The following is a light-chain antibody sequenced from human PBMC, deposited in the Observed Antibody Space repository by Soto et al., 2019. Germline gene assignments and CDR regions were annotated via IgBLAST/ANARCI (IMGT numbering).Light chain of an antibody. CDR1: SSNIGAGFD. CDR3: QSYDSSLSAYV. V-gene: IGLV1-40*01. J-gene: IGLJ1*01. Sequence: QFVLTQPPPVSGAPGEVVTISCTGSSSNIGAGFDVHWYHQLPGTAPKLLVYGNSNRPSGVPDRFSGSKSGTSASLAVTGLQAEDEADYYCQSYDSSLSAYVFGTGTKVTVL. CDR2: GNS.